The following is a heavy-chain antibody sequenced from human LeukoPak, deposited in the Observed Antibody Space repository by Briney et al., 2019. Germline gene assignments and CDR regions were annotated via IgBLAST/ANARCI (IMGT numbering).Heavy chain of an antibody. V-gene: IGHV3-23*01. Sequence: PGGSLRLSCAASGFTFSSYAMSWVRQAPGMGLEWVSAISGSGGSTSYADSVKGRFTVSRDNSKNTLYLQINSLRADDTAVYYCAKGGGRELLAYYFDYWGQGTLVTVSS. CDR1: GFTFSSYA. J-gene: IGHJ4*02. D-gene: IGHD1-26*01. CDR3: AKGGGRELLAYYFDY. CDR2: ISGSGGST.